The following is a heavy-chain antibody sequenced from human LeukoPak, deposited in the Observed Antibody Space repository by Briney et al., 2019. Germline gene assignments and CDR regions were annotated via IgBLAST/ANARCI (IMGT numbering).Heavy chain of an antibody. V-gene: IGHV3-53*01. CDR1: GFIFSNYW. CDR2: IYSGGGT. D-gene: IGHD4-23*01. CDR3: ARGGGSYGGNGGFDY. Sequence: GGSLRLSCAASGFIFSNYWMHWVRQAPGKGLVWVSVIYSGGGTYYADSVMGRFTISRDNSKNTLYLLMNSLRAEDTAVYYCARGGGSYGGNGGFDYWGQGTLVTVSS. J-gene: IGHJ4*02.